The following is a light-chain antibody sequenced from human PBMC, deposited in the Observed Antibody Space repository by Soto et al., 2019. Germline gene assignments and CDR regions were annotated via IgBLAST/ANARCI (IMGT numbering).Light chain of an antibody. CDR1: SSNIGNNA. V-gene: IGLV1-36*01. J-gene: IGLJ3*02. CDR3: ASWDDSLYGPV. CDR2: YDD. Sequence: QSLLTQPPSVSEAPRQRVTISCSGSSSNIGNNAVNWYQQLPGKAPKLLIYYDDRLPSGVSDRFSGSKSGTSASLAISGLQSEDEADYYCASWDDSLYGPVFGGGTKLTVL.